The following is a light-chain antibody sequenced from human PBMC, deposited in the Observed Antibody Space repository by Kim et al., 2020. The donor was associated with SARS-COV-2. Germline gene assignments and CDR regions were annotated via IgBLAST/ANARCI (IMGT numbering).Light chain of an antibody. CDR3: AAWDDSLNGGV. J-gene: IGLJ3*02. CDR1: SSNNGMNT. CDR2: SNK. Sequence: QWPTLSGSGSSSNNGMNTVNGYQQHPGTAPTLLIFSNKHRPSGVPDPFSGSKSGTAASLTISGLQTEDEADYDCAAWDDSLNGGVFGGGTQLTVL. V-gene: IGLV1-44*01.